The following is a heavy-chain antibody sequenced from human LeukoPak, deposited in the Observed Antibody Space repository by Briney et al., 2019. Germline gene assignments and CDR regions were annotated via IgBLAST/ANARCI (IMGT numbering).Heavy chain of an antibody. CDR2: IYYSGST. J-gene: IGHJ3*02. D-gene: IGHD4-23*01. V-gene: IGHV4-31*03. CDR3: ARDPGDGGNSGGNRAFDI. CDR1: GGSISSGGYY. Sequence: SETLSLTCTVSGGSISSGGYYWGWIRQHPGKGLEWIGYIYYSGSTYYNPSLKSRVTISVDTSKNQFSLKLSSVTAADTAVYYCARDPGDGGNSGGNRAFDIWGQGTMVTVSS.